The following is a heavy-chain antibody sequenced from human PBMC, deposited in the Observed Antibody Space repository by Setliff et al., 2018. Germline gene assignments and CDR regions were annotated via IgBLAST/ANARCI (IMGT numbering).Heavy chain of an antibody. V-gene: IGHV4-39*02. CDR3: ARAPNDLGVDWLFNNYFDY. Sequence: SETLSITCNVSGGSVSSGYYYWDWIRQPPGKGLEWIGAVYYTGRTYYNPSLKSRVTIAVDAPDNHFSLKLRSVTAADTAVYYCARAPNDLGVDWLFNNYFDYWGHGTLVTVSS. J-gene: IGHJ4*01. D-gene: IGHD3-9*01. CDR2: VYYTGRT. CDR1: GGSVSSGYYY.